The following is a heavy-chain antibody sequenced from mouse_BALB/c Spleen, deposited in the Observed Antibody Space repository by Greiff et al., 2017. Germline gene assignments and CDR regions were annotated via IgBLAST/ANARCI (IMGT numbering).Heavy chain of an antibody. CDR1: GYTFTSYW. CDR3: ARAYYGNYEGFAY. V-gene: IGHV1-7*01. CDR2: INPSTGYT. J-gene: IGHJ3*01. Sequence: QVQLQQSGAELAKPGASVKMSCKASGYTFTSYWMHWVKQRPGQGLEWIGYINPSTGYTEYNQKFKDKATLTADKSSSTAYMQLSSLTSEDSAVYYCARAYYGNYEGFAYWGQGTLVTVSA. D-gene: IGHD2-10*01.